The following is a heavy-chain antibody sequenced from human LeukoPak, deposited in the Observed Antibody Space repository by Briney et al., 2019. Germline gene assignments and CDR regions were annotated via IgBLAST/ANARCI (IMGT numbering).Heavy chain of an antibody. CDR3: AITTAAWVPAAMPSIDY. CDR1: GYSITRGSY. Sequence: PSETLSLTCTVSGYSITRGSYWGWIRQPPGKGLEWIANIYHSGSTYYNPSLKSRVTISVDTSKNQFSLKLSSVTAADTAVYYCAITTAAWVPAAMPSIDYWGQGTLVTVSS. J-gene: IGHJ4*02. D-gene: IGHD2-2*01. V-gene: IGHV4-38-2*02. CDR2: IYHSGST.